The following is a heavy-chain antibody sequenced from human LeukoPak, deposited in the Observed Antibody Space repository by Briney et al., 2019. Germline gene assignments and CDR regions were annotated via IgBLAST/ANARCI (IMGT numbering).Heavy chain of an antibody. CDR2: LHYSGST. Sequence: PSKTLSLTCCVSGGSISSYYWAWLAPPPGKGREGIGYLHYSGSTHQRPSHKSRVTISVDTAKNQFSRKLTSVTAADTAVYYCARALTGRNWFDPWGQGTLVTVSS. D-gene: IGHD7-27*01. CDR3: ARALTGRNWFDP. V-gene: IGHV4-59*01. J-gene: IGHJ5*02. CDR1: GGSISSYY.